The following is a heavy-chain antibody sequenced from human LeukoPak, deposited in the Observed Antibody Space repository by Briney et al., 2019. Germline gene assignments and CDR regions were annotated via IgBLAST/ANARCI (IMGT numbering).Heavy chain of an antibody. CDR3: ARDTGVGFDY. CDR1: GDSVSSNSAA. V-gene: IGHV6-1*01. J-gene: IGHJ4*02. CDR2: TYYRSRWYT. D-gene: IGHD4-23*01. Sequence: SQTLSLTCVISGDSVSSNSAAWNWIRQSPSRGLEWLGRTYYRSRWYTEYATSVKSRITINPDTSKNQFSLQLNSVTPEDTAVYYCARDTGVGFDYWGQGTLVTVSS.